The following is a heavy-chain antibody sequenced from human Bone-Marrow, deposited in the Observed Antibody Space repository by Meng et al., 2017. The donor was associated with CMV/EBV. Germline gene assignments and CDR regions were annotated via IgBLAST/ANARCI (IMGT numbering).Heavy chain of an antibody. CDR2: MNWNGGRI. CDR1: GFTFSSYE. D-gene: IGHD3-9*01. Sequence: GESLKISCAASGFTFSSYEMSWVRQAPGKGLEWVSGMNWNGGRIGYAGSVKGRFTISRDNAKDSLYLQMNSLRAEDTALYYCARDPYTIAEGDYWGQGTLVTVSS. CDR3: ARDPYTIAEGDY. J-gene: IGHJ4*02. V-gene: IGHV3-20*04.